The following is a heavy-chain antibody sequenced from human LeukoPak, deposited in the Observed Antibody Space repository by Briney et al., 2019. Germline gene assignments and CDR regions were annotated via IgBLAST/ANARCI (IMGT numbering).Heavy chain of an antibody. CDR1: GFTFSNYE. CDR3: VRVGDYYDSGGYQGFDY. V-gene: IGHV3-48*03. Sequence: PGGSLRLSCAASGFTFSNYEMNWVRQAPGKGLDWVSYITGSGSTIYYADSVRGRFTISRDNAKKSLYLQMNSLRDEDTAVYYCVRVGDYYDSGGYQGFDYWGQGALVTVSS. D-gene: IGHD3-22*01. J-gene: IGHJ4*02. CDR2: ITGSGSTI.